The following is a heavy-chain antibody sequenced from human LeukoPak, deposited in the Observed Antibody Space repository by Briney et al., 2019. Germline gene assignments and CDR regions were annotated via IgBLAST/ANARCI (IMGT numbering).Heavy chain of an antibody. CDR2: ISYDGSNK. CDR3: ARDLDSSGWYVFDY. J-gene: IGHJ4*02. CDR1: GFTFSSYA. Sequence: PGGSLRLSCAASGFTFSSYAMHGVRQAPGKGLEWVAVISYDGSNKYYADSVKGRFTISRDNSKNTLYLQMNSLRAEDTAVYYCARDLDSSGWYVFDYWGQGTLVTV. V-gene: IGHV3-30*04. D-gene: IGHD6-19*01.